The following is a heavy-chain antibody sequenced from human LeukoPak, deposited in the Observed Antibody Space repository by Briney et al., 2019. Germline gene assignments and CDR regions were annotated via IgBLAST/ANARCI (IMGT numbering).Heavy chain of an antibody. D-gene: IGHD1-1*01. CDR2: ISGSGGST. Sequence: GGSLRLSCAASGFPFSSYAMSWVRQAPGKGLEWVSAISGSGGSTYYADSVKGRFTISRDNSKNTLYLQMNSLRAEDTAVYYCAKDPNTWTIRTALFDYWGQGTLVTVSS. J-gene: IGHJ4*02. CDR1: GFPFSSYA. CDR3: AKDPNTWTIRTALFDY. V-gene: IGHV3-23*01.